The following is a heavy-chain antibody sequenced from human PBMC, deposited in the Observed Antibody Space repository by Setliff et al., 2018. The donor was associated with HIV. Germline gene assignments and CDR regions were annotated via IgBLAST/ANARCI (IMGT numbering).Heavy chain of an antibody. D-gene: IGHD6-19*01. Sequence: GPTLVNPTQTLTLTCTFSGFSLSTSGVGVGWIRQPPGKALEWLALIYWDDDKRYSPSLKSRLTITKDTSKNQVVLTMTNMDPVDTATYYCAQDPVAGRGGAFDYWGQGTLVTVSS. CDR1: GFSLSTSGVG. J-gene: IGHJ4*02. V-gene: IGHV2-5*02. CDR2: IYWDDDK. CDR3: AQDPVAGRGGAFDY.